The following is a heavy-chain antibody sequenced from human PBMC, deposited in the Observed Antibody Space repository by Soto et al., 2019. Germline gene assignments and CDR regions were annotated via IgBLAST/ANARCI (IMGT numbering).Heavy chain of an antibody. CDR1: GFNGSTKY. Sequence: EVKLVESGGGLVQPGGSLRLSCAASGFNGSTKYMSWVRQAPGKGLEWVAVIYSGGSTYYADSVKVRRTISIDNYKNTMFLQMNSLRAEDTAVYYCARVWFGDLSDYYYYYMDVWGKGTMVTVSS. CDR3: ARVWFGDLSDYYYYYMDV. CDR2: IYSGGST. V-gene: IGHV3-66*01. D-gene: IGHD3-10*01. J-gene: IGHJ6*03.